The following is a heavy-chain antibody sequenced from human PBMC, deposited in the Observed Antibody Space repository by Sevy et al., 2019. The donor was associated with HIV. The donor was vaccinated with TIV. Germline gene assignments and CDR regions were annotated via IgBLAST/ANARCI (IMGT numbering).Heavy chain of an antibody. J-gene: IGHJ4*02. CDR1: GFTFISYA. Sequence: GGSLRLSCAASGFTFISYAMSWVRQAPGKGLEWVSAISGSGGGTYYADSVKGRITISRDNSKNTMFLQMNSLRAEDTAVYYCANDQGNCSSLSAFFDYWGQGTLVTVSS. V-gene: IGHV3-23*01. CDR2: ISGSGGGT. D-gene: IGHD2-2*01. CDR3: ANDQGNCSSLSAFFDY.